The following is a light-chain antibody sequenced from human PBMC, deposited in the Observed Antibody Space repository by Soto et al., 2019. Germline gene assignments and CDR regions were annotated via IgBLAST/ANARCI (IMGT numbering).Light chain of an antibody. V-gene: IGLV1-40*01. CDR1: SSNIGAGYD. CDR2: GNN. J-gene: IGLJ2*01. Sequence: QSVLTQPPSVSGAPGQRVTISCTGSSSNIGAGYDVHWYQQLPGTAPKVLIYGNNNRPSGVPDRFSGSKSGTSGSLAITGLQAEDEADYYCRSYDSSLSGSRVFGGGTKVTVL. CDR3: RSYDSSLSGSRV.